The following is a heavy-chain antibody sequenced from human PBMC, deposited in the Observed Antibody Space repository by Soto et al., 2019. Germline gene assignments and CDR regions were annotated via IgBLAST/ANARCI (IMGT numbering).Heavy chain of an antibody. CDR2: ISYDGSNK. CDR1: GFTFSSYG. J-gene: IGHJ6*02. D-gene: IGHD3-22*01. Sequence: TGGSLRLSCAASGFTFSSYGMHWVRQAPGKGLEWVAVISYDGSNKYYADSVKGRFTISRDNSKNTLYLQMNSLRAEDTAVYYCAKDLEYHDSSGYYYGMDVWGQGTTVTVSS. CDR3: AKDLEYHDSSGYYYGMDV. V-gene: IGHV3-30*18.